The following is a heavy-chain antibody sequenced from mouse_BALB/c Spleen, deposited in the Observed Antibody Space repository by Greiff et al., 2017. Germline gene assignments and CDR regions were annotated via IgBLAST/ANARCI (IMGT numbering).Heavy chain of an antibody. Sequence: VQLQQSGAELVKPGASVKLSCKTSGYTFTSYWIQWVKQRPGQGLGWIGEIFPGTGTTYYNEKFKGKATLTIDTSSSTAYMQLSSLTSEDSAVYFCARSDDYAPLAYWGQGTLVTVSA. D-gene: IGHD2-4*01. CDR3: ARSDDYAPLAY. J-gene: IGHJ3*01. V-gene: IGHV1S132*01. CDR2: IFPGTGTT. CDR1: GYTFTSYW.